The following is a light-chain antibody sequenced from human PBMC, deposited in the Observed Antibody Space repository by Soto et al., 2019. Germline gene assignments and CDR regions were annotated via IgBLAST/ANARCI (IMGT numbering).Light chain of an antibody. V-gene: IGKV4-1*01. CDR2: WAS. CDR3: QHYYTTPRT. J-gene: IGKJ2*02. Sequence: DIVMTQSPDSLPVSLGERATINCKSSQRVLYSSNNKNYLAWYQQKPGQPPKLLIYWASIRASGVPDRFSGSGSGTDFTLTISSLQAEDVAVYYCQHYYTTPRTFGQGTRLEIK. CDR1: QRVLYSSNNKNY.